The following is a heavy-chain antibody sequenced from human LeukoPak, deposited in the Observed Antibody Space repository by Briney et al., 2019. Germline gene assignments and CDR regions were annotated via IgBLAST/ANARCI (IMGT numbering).Heavy chain of an antibody. CDR1: GFTFSSYG. CDR2: ISGSGGST. D-gene: IGHD6-13*01. J-gene: IGHJ6*03. V-gene: IGHV3-23*01. CDR3: AKAGGRGRVFYYYYMDV. Sequence: GGSLRLSRAASGFTFSSYGMSWVRQAPGKGLEWVSAISGSGGSTYYADSVKGRFTISRDNSKNTLYLQMNSLRAEDTAVYYCAKAGGRGRVFYYYYMDVWGKGTTVTISS.